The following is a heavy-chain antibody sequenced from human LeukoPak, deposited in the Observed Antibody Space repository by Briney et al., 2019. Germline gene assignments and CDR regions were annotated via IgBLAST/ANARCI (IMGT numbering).Heavy chain of an antibody. CDR1: GGSISSGDYY. CDR3: AREAKEWWLATPYYYYYMDV. V-gene: IGHV4-30-4*02. CDR2: IYYSGST. Sequence: SETLSLTCTVSGGSISSGDYYWSWIRQPPGKGLEWIGYIYYSGSTYYNPSLKSRVTISVDTSKNQFSLKLSSVTAADTAVYYCAREAKEWWLATPYYYYYMDVWGKGTTVTVSS. D-gene: IGHD2-15*01. J-gene: IGHJ6*03.